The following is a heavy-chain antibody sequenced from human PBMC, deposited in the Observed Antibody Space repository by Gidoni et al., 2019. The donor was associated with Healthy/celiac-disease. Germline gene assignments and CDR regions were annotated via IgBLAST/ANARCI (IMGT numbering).Heavy chain of an antibody. CDR1: GYTFTSYD. V-gene: IGHV1-8*01. CDR2: MNTNSSNT. CDR3: ARGVSLLWCSEGVDY. J-gene: IGHJ4*02. D-gene: IGHD3-10*01. Sequence: QVQLVPSGAEVQKPGASVKVSCKASGYTFTSYDITGVRHATGQGLEWLGWMNTNSSNTGYAQKFQGRVTMTRNTSISTAYMELSSMRAEDTAVYYCARGVSLLWCSEGVDYWGQGTLVTVSS.